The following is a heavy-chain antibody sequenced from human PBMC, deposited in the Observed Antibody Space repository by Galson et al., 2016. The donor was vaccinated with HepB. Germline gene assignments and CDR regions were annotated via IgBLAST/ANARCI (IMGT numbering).Heavy chain of an antibody. CDR1: GFTFSSYA. D-gene: IGHD2-21*01. J-gene: IGHJ4*02. V-gene: IGHV3-30-3*01. CDR2: ISYDGSTK. Sequence: SLRLSCAASGFTFSSYAMHWVRPAPGKGLEWVAVISYDGSTKYYADSVKGRFTISRDNSKNTLSVQMNSLRAEDTAVYYCAVAYSNYWPLGYWGQGTLVTVSS. CDR3: AVAYSNYWPLGY.